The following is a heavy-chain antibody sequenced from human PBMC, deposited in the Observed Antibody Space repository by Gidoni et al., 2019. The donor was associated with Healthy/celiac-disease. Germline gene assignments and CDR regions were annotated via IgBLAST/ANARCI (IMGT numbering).Heavy chain of an antibody. D-gene: IGHD3-22*01. CDR2: ISYDGSNK. J-gene: IGHJ4*02. Sequence: QVQLVESGGGVVQPGRSLRLSCAASGFTFSSYGMHWVRQAPGKGLEWVAVISYDGSNKYYADSVKGRFTISRDNSKNTLYLQMNSLRAEDTAVYYCAKRSSGYYADYWGQGTLVTVSS. CDR1: GFTFSSYG. CDR3: AKRSSGYYADY. V-gene: IGHV3-30*18.